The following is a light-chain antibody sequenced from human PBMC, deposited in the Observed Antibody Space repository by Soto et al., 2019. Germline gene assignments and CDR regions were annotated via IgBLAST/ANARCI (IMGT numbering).Light chain of an antibody. CDR1: QSVSSN. CDR3: QQYNNWPWT. V-gene: IGKV3-15*01. J-gene: IGKJ1*01. Sequence: EIVMTQSPATLSVSPGERATLSCRASQSVSSNLAWYQQKPGQAPRLLIYGASTRAAGIPARFSGSGSGTEFTLTISSLQSEDVEVYYCQQYNNWPWTLGQGTKVDI. CDR2: GAS.